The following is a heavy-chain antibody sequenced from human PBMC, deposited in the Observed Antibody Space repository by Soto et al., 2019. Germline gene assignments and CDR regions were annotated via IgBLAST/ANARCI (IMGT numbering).Heavy chain of an antibody. CDR1: GGSFSGYY. Sequence: ETLSLTCAVYGGSFSGYYWSWIRQPPGKGLEWIGEINHSGGTNYNPSLKSRVTISVDTSKNQFSLKLSSVTAADTAVYYCARCEQLADWYFDLWGRGTLVTVSS. V-gene: IGHV4-34*01. CDR3: ARCEQLADWYFDL. D-gene: IGHD6-6*01. J-gene: IGHJ2*01. CDR2: INHSGGT.